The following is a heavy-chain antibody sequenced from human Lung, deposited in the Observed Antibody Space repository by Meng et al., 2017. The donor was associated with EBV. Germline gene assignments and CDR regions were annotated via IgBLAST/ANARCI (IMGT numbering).Heavy chain of an antibody. J-gene: IGHJ5*02. CDR2: ISAYNGNT. V-gene: IGHV1-18*01. Sequence: VQLGKSGAEVKKPGASVKASCKASVYTFTSYGISWVRQAPGQGLEWMGWISAYNGNTNYAQKLQGRVTMTTDTSTSTAYMELRSLRSDDTAVYYCAASSSSWYQNWFDPWGQGTLVTVSS. D-gene: IGHD6-13*01. CDR3: AASSSSWYQNWFDP. CDR1: VYTFTSYG.